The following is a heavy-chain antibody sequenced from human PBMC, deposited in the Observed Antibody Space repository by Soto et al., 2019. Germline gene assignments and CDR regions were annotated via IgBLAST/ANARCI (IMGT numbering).Heavy chain of an antibody. D-gene: IGHD3-3*01. CDR3: AKDTLDDSPDPYYFDY. Sequence: PGGSLRLSCAASGFTFSSYGMHWVRQAPGKGLEWVAVISYDGSNKYYADSVKGRFTISRDNSKNTLYLQMNSLRAEDTAVYYCAKDTLDDSPDPYYFDYWGQGTLVTVSS. CDR2: ISYDGSNK. CDR1: GFTFSSYG. V-gene: IGHV3-30*18. J-gene: IGHJ4*02.